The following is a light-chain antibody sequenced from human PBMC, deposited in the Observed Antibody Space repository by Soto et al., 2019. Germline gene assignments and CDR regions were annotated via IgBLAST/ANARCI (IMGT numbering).Light chain of an antibody. J-gene: IGKJ4*01. Sequence: EVLMMQSPATLSVSPGERVTLSCRASQSININLAWYQQKPGQAPRVLIYGASSRASGIPDRFSGSGSGTDFTLTISRLEHDDFAFYYCQQYQNWPPLTFGGGTRVEIK. CDR3: QQYQNWPPLT. CDR1: QSININ. CDR2: GAS. V-gene: IGKV3D-15*01.